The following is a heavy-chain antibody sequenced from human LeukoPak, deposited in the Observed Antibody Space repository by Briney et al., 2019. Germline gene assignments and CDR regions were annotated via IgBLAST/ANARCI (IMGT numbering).Heavy chain of an antibody. D-gene: IGHD5-18*01. CDR1: GGSISGYY. CDR3: ARISRGYSYGDFGY. CDR2: IYYSGGT. V-gene: IGHV4-59*01. Sequence: PSETLPLTCTVSGGSISGYYWSWIRQPPGKGLEWIGYIYYSGGTNYNPSLKSRVTISVDTSKKQFSLKLSSVTAADTAMYYCARISRGYSYGDFGYWGQGTLVTVSS. J-gene: IGHJ4*02.